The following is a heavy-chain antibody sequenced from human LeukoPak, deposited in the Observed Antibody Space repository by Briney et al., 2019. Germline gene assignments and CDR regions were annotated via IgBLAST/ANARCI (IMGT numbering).Heavy chain of an antibody. CDR2: INPNSGGT. CDR1: GYTFTGNY. D-gene: IGHD4-23*01. V-gene: IGHV1-2*02. Sequence: ASVKVSCKASGYTFTGNYMHWVRQAPGQGLEWMGWINPNSGGTNYAQKFQGRVTMTTDTSTSTAYMELRSLRSDDTAVYYCASGTVVTPLGFDYWGQGTLVTVSS. CDR3: ASGTVVTPLGFDY. J-gene: IGHJ4*02.